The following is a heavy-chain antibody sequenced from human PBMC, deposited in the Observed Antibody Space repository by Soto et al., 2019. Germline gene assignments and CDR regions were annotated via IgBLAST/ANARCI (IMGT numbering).Heavy chain of an antibody. D-gene: IGHD3-3*01. CDR1: GFTFSSYA. J-gene: IGHJ4*02. Sequence: GGSLRLSCAASGFTFSSYAMHWVRQAPGKGLEWVAVISYDGSNKYYADSVKGRFTISRDNSKNTLYLQMNSLRAEDTAVYYCARDKLLRFLEWNYYFDYWGQGTLVTVSS. CDR3: ARDKLLRFLEWNYYFDY. CDR2: ISYDGSNK. V-gene: IGHV3-30-3*01.